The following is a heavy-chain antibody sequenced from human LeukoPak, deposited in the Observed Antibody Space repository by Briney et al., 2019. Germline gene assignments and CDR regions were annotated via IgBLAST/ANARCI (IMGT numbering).Heavy chain of an antibody. CDR2: IIPIFGAT. CDR1: GYTFTGYY. Sequence: SVKVSCKASGYTFTGYYMHWVRQAPGQGLEWMGGIIPIFGATNYAQKFQGRVTITADKSTSTAYMELSSLRSEDTTVYYCARAPHDSILWGDAFDIWGQGTMVTVSS. D-gene: IGHD3-22*01. V-gene: IGHV1-69*06. CDR3: ARAPHDSILWGDAFDI. J-gene: IGHJ3*02.